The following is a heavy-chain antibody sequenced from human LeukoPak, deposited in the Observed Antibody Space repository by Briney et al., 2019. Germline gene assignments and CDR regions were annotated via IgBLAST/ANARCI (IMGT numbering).Heavy chain of an antibody. Sequence: PGGSLRLSCAASGFTFSSYAMSWVRPAPGKGLEWVSAISGSGGSTYYADSVKGRFTVSRDNSKNTLYLQMNSLRAEDTAVYYCARADYGGNSFGYWGQGTLVTVSS. D-gene: IGHD4-23*01. CDR3: ARADYGGNSFGY. CDR1: GFTFSSYA. J-gene: IGHJ4*02. V-gene: IGHV3-23*01. CDR2: ISGSGGST.